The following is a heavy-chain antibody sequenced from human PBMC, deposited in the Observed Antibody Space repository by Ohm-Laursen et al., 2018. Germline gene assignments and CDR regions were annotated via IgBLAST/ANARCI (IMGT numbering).Heavy chain of an antibody. D-gene: IGHD6-19*01. CDR3: ARGFSGWWGRIDY. V-gene: IGHV4-34*01. CDR2: INHSRST. CDR1: GFTFSDYW. J-gene: IGHJ4*02. Sequence: LRLSCSASGFTFSDYWMTWVRQPPGKGLEWIGEINHSRSTKYNSSFKSRVTISVDTSKNQFSLKLSSVTAADTAVYYCARGFSGWWGRIDYWGQGILVTVSS.